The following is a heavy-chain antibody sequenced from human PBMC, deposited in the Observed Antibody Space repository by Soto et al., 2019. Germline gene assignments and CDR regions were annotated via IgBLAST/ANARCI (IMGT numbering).Heavy chain of an antibody. CDR2: MGGANGDT. V-gene: IGHV3-23*01. CDR3: AKDGVDHNSVWDPFDI. Sequence: EVQMLESGGGLVQPGGSLRLSCAASGFFFSDYAMSWVRQAPGKGLEWVAGMGGANGDTYYAESVRGRFAISRDNSKSTLFLQLNSLRAEDTAVYFCAKDGVDHNSVWDPFDIWGQGTLVTVSS. CDR1: GFFFSDYA. J-gene: IGHJ3*02. D-gene: IGHD2-15*01.